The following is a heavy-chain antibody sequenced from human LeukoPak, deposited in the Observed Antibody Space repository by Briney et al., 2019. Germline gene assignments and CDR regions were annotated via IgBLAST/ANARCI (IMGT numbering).Heavy chain of an antibody. J-gene: IGHJ4*02. V-gene: IGHV3-64D*06. CDR2: ISSNGGST. CDR1: GFTFSSCA. Sequence: GGSLRLSCSASGFTFSSCAMHWVRQAPGKGLEYVSGISSNGGSTYYTDSAKGRFTISRDNSRNTLYLQMSSLRAEDTAVYYCVKRLHSGYYFDYWGQGTLVTVSS. CDR3: VKRLHSGYYFDY. D-gene: IGHD5-12*01.